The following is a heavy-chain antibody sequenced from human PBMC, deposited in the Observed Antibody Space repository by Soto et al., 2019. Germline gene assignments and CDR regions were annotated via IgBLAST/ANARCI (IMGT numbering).Heavy chain of an antibody. J-gene: IGHJ4*02. V-gene: IGHV4-59*08. CDR2: ISYRGRT. CDR3: ARSGGNSGCAF. Sequence: WTWIRQPPGKGLEWIGYISYRGRTTYNPSLKSRVTISSDTSKNPFSLKLSTGTAADTAVYYCARSGGNSGCAFWGQGTLVTVSS. D-gene: IGHD6-19*01.